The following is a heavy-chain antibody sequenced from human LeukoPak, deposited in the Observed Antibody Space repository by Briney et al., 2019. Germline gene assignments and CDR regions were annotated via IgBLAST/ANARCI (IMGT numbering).Heavy chain of an antibody. CDR1: GYTFTGYY. V-gene: IGHV1-46*01. J-gene: IGHJ4*02. CDR3: ARGRGRGSFDY. D-gene: IGHD3-16*01. Sequence: GASVKVSCKASGYTFTGYYMHWVRQAPGQGLEWMGIINPSGGRTRYAQKFQGRVTMTRDTSTSTVYMELSSLRSEDTAVYYCARGRGRGSFDYWGQGTLVTVSS. CDR2: INPSGGRT.